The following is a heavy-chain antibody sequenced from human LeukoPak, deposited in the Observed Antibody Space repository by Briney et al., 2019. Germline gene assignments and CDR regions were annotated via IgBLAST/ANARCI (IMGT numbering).Heavy chain of an antibody. CDR3: ARHYSSSWYSTLGY. D-gene: IGHD6-13*01. J-gene: IGHJ4*02. Sequence: ASVKVSCKASGYTFTSYGISWVRQAPGQGLEWMGWISAYNGNINYAQKLQGRVTMTTDTSTSTAYMELRSLRSDDTAVYYCARHYSSSWYSTLGYWGQGTLVTVSS. CDR1: GYTFTSYG. CDR2: ISAYNGNI. V-gene: IGHV1-18*01.